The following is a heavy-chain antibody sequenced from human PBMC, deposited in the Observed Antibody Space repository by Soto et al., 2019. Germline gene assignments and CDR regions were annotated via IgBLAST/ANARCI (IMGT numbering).Heavy chain of an antibody. D-gene: IGHD2-15*01. V-gene: IGHV3-33*01. J-gene: IGHJ4*01. CDR3: ARGRAGGGCPEY. Sequence: QVQLVESGGGVVQPGRSLRLSCAASGFIFSTYDMHWVRQAPGKGLERVAVIWHDGSNRYSADSVKGRFTISRDNSKNTLYLQMDSLRVADTAIYYCARGRAGGGCPEYWCQGHLATVSS. CDR1: GFIFSTYD. CDR2: IWHDGSNR.